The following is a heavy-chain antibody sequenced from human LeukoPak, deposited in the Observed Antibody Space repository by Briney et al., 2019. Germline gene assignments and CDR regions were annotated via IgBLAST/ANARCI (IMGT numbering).Heavy chain of an antibody. V-gene: IGHV4-39*07. D-gene: IGHD2-21*01. CDR2: IYYDGST. J-gene: IGHJ3*01. CDR1: SASITSSNYY. Sequence: SETLSLTCTVSSASITSSNYYWAWIRQPPGKGLEFIGTIYYDGSTYYNPSLKRRVTISIDTSNKQFSLKLNSVTAADTAVYYSARWVVSGIRGAFDVWGQGTMVPVS. CDR3: ARWVVSGIRGAFDV.